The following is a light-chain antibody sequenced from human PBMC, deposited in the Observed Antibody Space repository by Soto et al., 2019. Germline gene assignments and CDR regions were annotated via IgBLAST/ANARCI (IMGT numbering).Light chain of an antibody. CDR3: QQRINWPLT. Sequence: EIVLTQSPATLSLSPGERATLSCRASQSISSHLAWYQQKPGQAPRRLIYGASYRATGIPARFSGSGSGTDFTLTIISLEPEDFAVYYCQQRINWPLTFGGGTKVEIK. J-gene: IGKJ4*01. CDR1: QSISSH. V-gene: IGKV3-11*01. CDR2: GAS.